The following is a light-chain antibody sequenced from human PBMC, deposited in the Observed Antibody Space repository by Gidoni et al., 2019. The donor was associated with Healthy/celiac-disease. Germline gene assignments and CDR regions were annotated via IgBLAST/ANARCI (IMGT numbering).Light chain of an antibody. V-gene: IGLV1-47*01. CDR2: RNN. J-gene: IGLJ2*01. CDR1: SSNIGSNY. CDR3: AAWDDSLSVVV. Sequence: QSVLTQPPSASGTPGQRVTISCSGSSSNIGSNYVYWYQQLPGTAPKLLIYRNNQRPSGVPDRFSGSKSGTSASLAISGLRSEDEADYYCAAWDDSLSVVVFGGGTKLXV.